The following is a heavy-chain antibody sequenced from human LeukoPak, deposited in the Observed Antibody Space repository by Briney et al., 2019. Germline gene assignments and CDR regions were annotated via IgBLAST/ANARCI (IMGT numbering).Heavy chain of an antibody. CDR3: ARVVGRGWFDP. D-gene: IGHD2-15*01. V-gene: IGHV3-21*01. Sequence: GGSLRLSCAASGSTFSSYSMNWVRQAPGKGLEWVSSISSSSSYIYYADSVKGRFTISRDNAKNSLYLQMNSLRAEDTAVYYCARVVGRGWFDPWGQGTLVTVSS. J-gene: IGHJ5*02. CDR2: ISSSSSYI. CDR1: GSTFSSYS.